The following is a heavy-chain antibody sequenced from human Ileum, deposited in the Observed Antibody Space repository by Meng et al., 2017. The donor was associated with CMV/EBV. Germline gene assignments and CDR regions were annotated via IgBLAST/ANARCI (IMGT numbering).Heavy chain of an antibody. CDR2: ISSSSSYI. J-gene: IGHJ4*02. Sequence: SGFTFSSYSMNWVRQAPGKGLEWVSSISSSSSYIYYADSVKGRFTISRDNAKNSLYLQMNSLRAEDTAVYYCARGSPGYSSSWYSYRGQGTLVTVSS. CDR3: ARGSPGYSSSWYSY. D-gene: IGHD6-13*01. V-gene: IGHV3-21*01. CDR1: GFTFSSYS.